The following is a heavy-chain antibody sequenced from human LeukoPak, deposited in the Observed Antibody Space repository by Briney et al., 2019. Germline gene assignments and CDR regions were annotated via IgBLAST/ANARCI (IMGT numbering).Heavy chain of an antibody. Sequence: SETLSLTCAVHGGSFSGYYWSWIRQPPGKGLEWIGEINHSGSTNYNPSLKSRVTISVDKSKNQFSLKLSSVTAADTAVYYCARVGDGYNSPFDYWGQGTLVTVSS. V-gene: IGHV4-34*01. CDR1: GGSFSGYY. J-gene: IGHJ4*02. D-gene: IGHD5-24*01. CDR3: ARVGDGYNSPFDY. CDR2: INHSGST.